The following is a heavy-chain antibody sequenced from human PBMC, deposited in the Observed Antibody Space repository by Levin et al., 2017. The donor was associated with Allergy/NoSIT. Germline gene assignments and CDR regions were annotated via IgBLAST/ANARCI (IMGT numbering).Heavy chain of an antibody. J-gene: IGHJ4*02. D-gene: IGHD1-26*01. V-gene: IGHV3-66*04. CDR2: IYSGGST. CDR1: GFTVRSNY. Sequence: LSLPCAASGFTVRSNYMSWVRQAPGKGLEWVSVIYSGGSTYYADSVKGRFTISRDNSKSTLYLQMNSLRAEDTAVYYCASQLAATAGDYWGQGTLVTVSS. CDR3: ASQLAATAGDY.